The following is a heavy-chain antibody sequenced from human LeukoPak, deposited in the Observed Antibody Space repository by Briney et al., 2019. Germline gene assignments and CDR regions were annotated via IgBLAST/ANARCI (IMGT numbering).Heavy chain of an antibody. CDR2: IDGGGRT. V-gene: IGHV3-53*01. Sequence: GGSLRLSCAASGFTLSSNYMSWVRQAPGKGLEWLSVIDGGGRTYYADSVKGRFIISRDSFENTLYLQMNSLGADDTALYYCAGGSGAFDVWGQGTLVTISS. J-gene: IGHJ3*01. CDR1: GFTLSSNY. D-gene: IGHD3-16*01. CDR3: AGGSGAFDV.